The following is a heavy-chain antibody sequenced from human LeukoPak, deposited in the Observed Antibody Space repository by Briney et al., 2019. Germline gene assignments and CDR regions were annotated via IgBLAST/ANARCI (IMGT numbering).Heavy chain of an antibody. V-gene: IGHV4-59*01. CDR3: AREAPTETTGYSSSWYSTYGYYFDY. J-gene: IGHJ4*02. D-gene: IGHD6-13*01. Sequence: PSETLSLTCTVSGGSISSYYWSWIRQPPGKGLEWIGYIYYSGSTNYNPSLKSRVTISVDTSKNQFSLKLSSVTAADTAVYYCAREAPTETTGYSSSWYSTYGYYFDYWGQGTLVTVSS. CDR1: GGSISSYY. CDR2: IYYSGST.